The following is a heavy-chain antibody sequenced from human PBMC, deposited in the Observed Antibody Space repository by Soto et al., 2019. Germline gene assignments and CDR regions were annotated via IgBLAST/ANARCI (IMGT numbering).Heavy chain of an antibody. J-gene: IGHJ6*02. Sequence: GGSLRLSCAASGFTFSDHYMDWVRQAPGKGLEWVGRTRNKANSYTTEYAASVKGRFTISRDDSKNSLYLQMNSLKTEDTAVYYCARVVAYSSSWQPYYYYGMDVWGQGTTVTVSS. CDR1: GFTFSDHY. CDR2: TRNKANSYTT. CDR3: ARVVAYSSSWQPYYYYGMDV. V-gene: IGHV3-72*01. D-gene: IGHD6-13*01.